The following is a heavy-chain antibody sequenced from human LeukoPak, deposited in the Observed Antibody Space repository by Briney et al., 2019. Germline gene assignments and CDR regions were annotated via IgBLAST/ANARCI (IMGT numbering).Heavy chain of an antibody. D-gene: IGHD3-10*01. CDR2: IIPILGIA. Sequence: PVKVSCKASGGTFSSYAISWVRQAPGQGLEWMGRIIPILGIANYAQKFQGRVTITADKSTSTAYMELSSLRSEDTAVYYCAKREGYYYGGWGQGTLVTVSS. J-gene: IGHJ4*02. CDR1: GGTFSSYA. CDR3: AKREGYYYGG. V-gene: IGHV1-69*04.